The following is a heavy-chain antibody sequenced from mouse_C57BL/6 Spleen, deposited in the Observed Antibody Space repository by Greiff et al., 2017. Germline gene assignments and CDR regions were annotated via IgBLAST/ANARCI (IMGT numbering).Heavy chain of an antibody. CDR2: IDPSDSET. D-gene: IGHD1-1*01. CDR3: ARDYGSRRGYFDV. V-gene: IGHV1-52*01. Sequence: VQLQQPGAELVRPGSSVKLSCKASGYTFTSYWMHWVKQRPIQGLEWIGNIDPSDSETHYNQKFKDKATLTVDKSSSTAYMQLSSLTSEDSAVYYCARDYGSRRGYFDVWGTGTTVTVSS. J-gene: IGHJ1*03. CDR1: GYTFTSYW.